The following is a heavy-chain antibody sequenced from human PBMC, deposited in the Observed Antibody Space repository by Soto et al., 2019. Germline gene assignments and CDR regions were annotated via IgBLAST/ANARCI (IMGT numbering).Heavy chain of an antibody. J-gene: IGHJ4*02. Sequence: GGSLRLSCAASGFTFSNYAMSWVRQAPGKGLEWVPGIGGRGTSSYYADSVKGRFAISRDNSYNTLFLQLHSLRAEDTAVYYCAKSRYADSSGDYYDFWGQGTRVTVSS. CDR2: IGGRGTSS. D-gene: IGHD3-22*01. CDR3: AKSRYADSSGDYYDF. V-gene: IGHV3-23*01. CDR1: GFTFSNYA.